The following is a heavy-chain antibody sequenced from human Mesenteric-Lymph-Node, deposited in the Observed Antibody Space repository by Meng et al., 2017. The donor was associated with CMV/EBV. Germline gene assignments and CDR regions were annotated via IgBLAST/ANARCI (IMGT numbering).Heavy chain of an antibody. D-gene: IGHD2-15*01. CDR2: INHSGVP. Sequence: QVQLQQWGAGLLKPSETLSLTCAVYGGSFSGYYWSWIRQPPGKGLEWIGEINHSGVPNYNPSPKSRVTISLDRSKNQFSLKLSSVTAEDTAVYYCARGSDIPVNNYWGQGTLVTV. CDR3: ARGSDIPVNNY. CDR1: GGSFSGYY. J-gene: IGHJ4*02. V-gene: IGHV4-34*01.